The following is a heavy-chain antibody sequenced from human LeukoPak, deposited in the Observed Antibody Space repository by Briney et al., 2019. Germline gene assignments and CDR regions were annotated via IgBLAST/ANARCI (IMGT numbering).Heavy chain of an antibody. V-gene: IGHV3-23*01. CDR2: ISGSGGST. D-gene: IGHD2-15*01. CDR3: AKGAHCSGGSCQGGYYYYGMDV. J-gene: IGHJ6*02. Sequence: GGSLRLSCAASGFTFSSYAMSWVRQAPGKGLEWVSAISGSGGSTYYADSVKGRFTISRDNSKNTLYLQMNSLRAEDTAVYYCAKGAHCSGGSCQGGYYYYGMDVWGQGTTVTVSS. CDR1: GFTFSSYA.